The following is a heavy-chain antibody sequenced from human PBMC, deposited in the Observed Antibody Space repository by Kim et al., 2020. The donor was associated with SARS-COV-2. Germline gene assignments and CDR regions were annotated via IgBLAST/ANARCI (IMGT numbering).Heavy chain of an antibody. J-gene: IGHJ4*02. V-gene: IGHV3-49*02. D-gene: IGHD3-22*01. Sequence: YAESVKGRFNISRDDSKSIAYLQMNSLKTEDTAVYYCTRGSSYYDSSGFDYWGQGTLVTVSS. CDR3: TRGSSYYDSSGFDY.